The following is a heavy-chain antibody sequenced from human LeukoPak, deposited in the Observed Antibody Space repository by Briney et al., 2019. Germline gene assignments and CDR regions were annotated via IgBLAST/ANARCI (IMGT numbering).Heavy chain of an antibody. CDR3: ARDQRGDPVTGGFDY. Sequence: GGSLRLSCAASGFTFNTFWMSWVRQAPGQGLEWVAGINWNGGSIGYADSVRGRFTISRDNAKNSLYLQMSSLRAEDTALYHCARDQRGDPVTGGFDYWGQGALVTVSS. D-gene: IGHD7-27*01. J-gene: IGHJ4*02. CDR2: INWNGGSI. V-gene: IGHV3-20*01. CDR1: GFTFNTFW.